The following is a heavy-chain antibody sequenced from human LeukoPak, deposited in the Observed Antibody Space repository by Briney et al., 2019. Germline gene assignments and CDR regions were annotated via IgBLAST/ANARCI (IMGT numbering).Heavy chain of an antibody. CDR1: EFTFSSYV. J-gene: IGHJ4*02. CDR2: ITPGGGT. Sequence: LTGGSLRLSCAASEFTFSSYVMAWVRQAPGKGLEWVSTITPGGGTYYADSVKGRFTISRDNSKNTLYLQMNSLRAEDTAVYYCARVKYCSSSSCYSTFDYWGQGTLVTVSS. D-gene: IGHD2-2*01. V-gene: IGHV3-23*01. CDR3: ARVKYCSSSSCYSTFDY.